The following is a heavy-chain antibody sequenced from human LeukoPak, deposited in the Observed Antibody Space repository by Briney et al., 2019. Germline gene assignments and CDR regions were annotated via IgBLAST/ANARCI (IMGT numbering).Heavy chain of an antibody. CDR1: GGSISSSSYY. CDR3: ARGRYSGSYYAKFGY. V-gene: IGHV4-39*07. D-gene: IGHD1-26*01. J-gene: IGHJ4*02. CDR2: IYYSGST. Sequence: PSETLSLTCTVSGGSISSSSYYWGWIRQPPGKGLEWIGSIYYSGSTYYNPSLKSRVTISVDTSKNQFSLKLSSVTAADTAVYYCARGRYSGSYYAKFGYWGQGTLVTVSS.